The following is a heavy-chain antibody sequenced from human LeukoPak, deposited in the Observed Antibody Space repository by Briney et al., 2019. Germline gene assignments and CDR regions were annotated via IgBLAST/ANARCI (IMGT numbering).Heavy chain of an antibody. J-gene: IGHJ6*02. Sequence: PGGSLRLSCAASGFTFSSYAMSWVRQAPGKGLEWVSAISGSGGSTYYADSVKGRFTISRDNSKNTLYLQMNSLRAEDTAVYYCAKDRGSGSYSYSGMDVWGQGTTVTVSS. CDR1: GFTFSSYA. D-gene: IGHD3-10*01. CDR2: ISGSGGST. CDR3: AKDRGSGSYSYSGMDV. V-gene: IGHV3-23*01.